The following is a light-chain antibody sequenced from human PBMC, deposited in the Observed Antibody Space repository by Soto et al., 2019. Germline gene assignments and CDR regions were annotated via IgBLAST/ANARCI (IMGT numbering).Light chain of an antibody. CDR3: QQYIIWPPTFT. CDR2: AAS. CDR1: QSVGSS. V-gene: IGKV3-15*01. J-gene: IGKJ2*01. Sequence: EIVMTQSPATLSVSPGERVTLSCRASQSVGSSLAWYQQKPGQAPRLLIYAASTRATGIPARFSGSGSGTEFTLAISSLQSEDFAVYYCQQYIIWPPTFTWGQGTKLEIK.